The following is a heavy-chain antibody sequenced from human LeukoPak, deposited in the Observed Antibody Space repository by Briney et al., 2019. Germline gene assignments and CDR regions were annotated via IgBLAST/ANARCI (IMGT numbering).Heavy chain of an antibody. CDR3: GRWGIVATIDY. D-gene: IGHD2-15*01. V-gene: IGHV3-7*01. CDR2: ISPEGTEK. CDR1: GFSFSSAW. J-gene: IGHJ4*02. Sequence: GGSLRLSCEASGFSFSSAWMAWVRQAPGQGLEWVANISPEGTEKSYVGSVRDRFTISRDDAKKTVYLQTDSLRVEDTAFYYCGRWGIVATIDYWGQGILVTVSS.